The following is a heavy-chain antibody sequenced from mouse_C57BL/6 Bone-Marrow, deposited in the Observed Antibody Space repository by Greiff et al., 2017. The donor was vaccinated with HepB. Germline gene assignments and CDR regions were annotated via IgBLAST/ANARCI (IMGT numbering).Heavy chain of an antibody. Sequence: EVQLVESGGGLVQPGGSMKLSCAASGFTFSDAWMDWVRQSPEKGLEWVAEIRNKANNHATYYAESVKGRFTISRDDSKSSVYLQMNSLRAEDTGIYYCTTYGYGPYAMDYWGQGTSVTVSS. J-gene: IGHJ4*01. V-gene: IGHV6-6*01. D-gene: IGHD2-2*01. CDR1: GFTFSDAW. CDR3: TTYGYGPYAMDY. CDR2: IRNKANNHAT.